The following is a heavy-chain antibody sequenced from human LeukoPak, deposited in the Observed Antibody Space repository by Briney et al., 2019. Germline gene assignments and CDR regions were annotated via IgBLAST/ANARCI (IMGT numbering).Heavy chain of an antibody. CDR1: GGSISSYY. V-gene: IGHV4-4*07. D-gene: IGHD1-26*01. Sequence: SETLSLTCTVSGGSISSYYWSWIRQPAGKGLEWIGRLNTSGTTNYNPSLKSRVTMSVDTSMNQFSLKLSSVTAADTAVYYCARARYSGSYYFDYWGQGTLVTVSS. CDR2: LNTSGTT. CDR3: ARARYSGSYYFDY. J-gene: IGHJ4*02.